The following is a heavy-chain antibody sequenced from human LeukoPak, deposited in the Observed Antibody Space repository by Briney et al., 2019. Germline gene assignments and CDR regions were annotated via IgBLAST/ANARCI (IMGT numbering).Heavy chain of an antibody. Sequence: GGSLRLSCAASGFTFSSYSMTWVRQAPGKGLEWVSSISSSSSYIYYADSVKGRFTISRDNAKNSLYLQMNSLRAEDTAVYYCARDFVEVYALYYLDYWGQGTLVTVSS. CDR1: GFTFSSYS. CDR2: ISSSSSYI. J-gene: IGHJ4*02. D-gene: IGHD2-8*01. V-gene: IGHV3-21*01. CDR3: ARDFVEVYALYYLDY.